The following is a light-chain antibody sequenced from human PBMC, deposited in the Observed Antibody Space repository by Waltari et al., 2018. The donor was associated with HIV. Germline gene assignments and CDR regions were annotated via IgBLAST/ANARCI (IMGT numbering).Light chain of an antibody. CDR1: SSDVGGYKY. J-gene: IGLJ3*02. V-gene: IGLV2-23*02. Sequence: QSALTQPASVSGSPGQSITISCTGASSDVGGYKYVSWYQHHPGKAPKLMIYDVSERPSGVSNRFSGSKSGNTASRTISGLQAEDEADYYCCSYAGSSTLLFGGGTKVTVL. CDR3: CSYAGSSTLL. CDR2: DVS.